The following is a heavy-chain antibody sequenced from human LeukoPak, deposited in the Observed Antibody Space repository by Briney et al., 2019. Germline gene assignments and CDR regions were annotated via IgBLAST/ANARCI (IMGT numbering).Heavy chain of an antibody. J-gene: IGHJ4*02. Sequence: GGSLRLSCAASGFTFDDYGVSWVRQAPGKGLEWVSGINWNGGSTGYADSVKGQFTISRDNAKNSLYLQMNSLRAKDTALYYCRRSGGKSSYYDFWSGSQYYFDYWGEGTLVTVSS. CDR1: GFTFDDYG. D-gene: IGHD3-3*01. CDR3: RRSGGKSSYYDFWSGSQYYFDY. CDR2: INWNGGST. V-gene: IGHV3-20*04.